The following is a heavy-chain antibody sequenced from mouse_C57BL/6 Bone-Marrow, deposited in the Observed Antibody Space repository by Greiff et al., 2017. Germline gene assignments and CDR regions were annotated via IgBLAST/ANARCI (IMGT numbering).Heavy chain of an antibody. CDR3: TGSQAWFAY. Sequence: VQLQQSGAELVRPGASVKLSCTASGFNIKDDYMNWVKQRPEQGLEWIGWIDPENGDTEYASKFQGKATITADTSSNTAYLQLSSLTSEDTAVYYCTGSQAWFAYWGQGTLVTVSA. CDR2: IDPENGDT. CDR1: GFNIKDDY. D-gene: IGHD1-1*01. J-gene: IGHJ3*01. V-gene: IGHV14-4*01.